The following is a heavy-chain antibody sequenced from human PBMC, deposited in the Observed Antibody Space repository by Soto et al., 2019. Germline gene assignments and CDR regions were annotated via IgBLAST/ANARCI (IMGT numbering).Heavy chain of an antibody. CDR3: ARHGFGPLHGLVDV. CDR1: GGSTTNYY. Sequence: QVQLQESGPGLVKPPETLSLTCTVSGGSTTNYYCSWFRQPPGKGLEWIGYINYDGYSAYNLSLKRRVPLSMYASKTQFSLMLESVTATDTAVYYCARHGFGPLHGLVDVWGPGTTVIVSS. D-gene: IGHD3-10*01. CDR2: INYDGYS. J-gene: IGHJ6*02. V-gene: IGHV4-59*08.